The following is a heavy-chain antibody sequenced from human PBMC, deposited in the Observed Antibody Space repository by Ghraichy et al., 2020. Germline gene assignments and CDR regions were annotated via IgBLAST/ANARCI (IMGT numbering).Heavy chain of an antibody. CDR3: AREIAVAGKASGFDY. D-gene: IGHD6-19*01. CDR2: INSDGSST. Sequence: GGSLRLSCAASGFTFSSYWMHWVRQAPGKGLVWVSRINSDGSSTSYADSVKGRFTISRDNAKNTLYLQMNSLRAEDTAVYYCAREIAVAGKASGFDYWGQGTLVTVSS. V-gene: IGHV3-74*01. J-gene: IGHJ4*02. CDR1: GFTFSSYW.